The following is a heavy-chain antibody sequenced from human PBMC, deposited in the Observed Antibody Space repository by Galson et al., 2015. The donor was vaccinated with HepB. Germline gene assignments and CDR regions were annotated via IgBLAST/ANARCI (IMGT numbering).Heavy chain of an antibody. V-gene: IGHV1-3*01. CDR1: GYTFTSYA. Sequence: SVKVSCKASGYTFTSYAMHWVRQAPGQRLEWMGWINAGNGNTKYSQKFQGRVTITRDTSASTAYMELSSLRSEDTAVYYCASYSGSYYALHAFDIWGQGTMVTVSS. J-gene: IGHJ3*02. CDR3: ASYSGSYYALHAFDI. D-gene: IGHD1-26*01. CDR2: INAGNGNT.